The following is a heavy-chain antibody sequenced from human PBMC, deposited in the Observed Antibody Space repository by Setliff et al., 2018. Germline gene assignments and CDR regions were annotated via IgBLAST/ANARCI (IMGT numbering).Heavy chain of an antibody. J-gene: IGHJ4*02. V-gene: IGHV3-53*01. CDR2: IYTGGST. Sequence: QSGGSLRLSCVVSGFTVNDNFMTWVRQSPGRGLEWVSLIYTGGSTHYADSVKGRFTISRDNAKNSLYLQMNSLRAEDTAVYYCARYGVGDRNWGRYYFDYWGQGTLVTVSS. D-gene: IGHD7-27*01. CDR1: GFTVNDNF. CDR3: ARYGVGDRNWGRYYFDY.